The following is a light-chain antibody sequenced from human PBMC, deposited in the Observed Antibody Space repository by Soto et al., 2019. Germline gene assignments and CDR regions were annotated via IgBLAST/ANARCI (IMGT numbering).Light chain of an antibody. CDR2: DAS. V-gene: IGKV3D-11*02. Sequence: EIVLTQSPATLSLSPGERATLSCRASQSVSSYLAWYQQKPGRSPRLLIYDASNRATGIPARFSGSGPGTDFTLTISSLEPEDFAVYYCQQRSNFFGPGTKVDIK. CDR1: QSVSSY. CDR3: QQRSNF. J-gene: IGKJ3*01.